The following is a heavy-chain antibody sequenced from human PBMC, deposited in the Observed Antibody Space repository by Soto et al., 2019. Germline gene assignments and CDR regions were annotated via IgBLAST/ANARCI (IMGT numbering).Heavy chain of an antibody. D-gene: IGHD6-13*01. CDR3: ARVSATQYSSSPYYFDY. CDR1: GYTFTSYA. J-gene: IGHJ4*02. Sequence: ASVKVSCKASGYTFTSYAMHWVRQAPGQRLEWMGWINAGNGNTKYSQKFQGRVTITRDTSASTAYMELSSLRSEDTAVYYCARVSATQYSSSPYYFDYWGQGTLVTVYS. CDR2: INAGNGNT. V-gene: IGHV1-3*01.